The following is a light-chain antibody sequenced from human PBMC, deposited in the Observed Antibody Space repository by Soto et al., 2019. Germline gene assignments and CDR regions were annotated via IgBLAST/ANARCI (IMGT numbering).Light chain of an antibody. CDR2: GAS. V-gene: IGKV3-15*01. CDR1: QSVSSK. J-gene: IGKJ4*01. Sequence: EIVMTQAPAPLSVSPGERATLSCRASQSVSSKLAWYKQKTGQAPRLLIYGASTRATGIPARFSGSGSGTEGTLTIRRLQSADFAVYYCQQYNNWPPVLTLGGGTKLEIK. CDR3: QQYNNWPPVLT.